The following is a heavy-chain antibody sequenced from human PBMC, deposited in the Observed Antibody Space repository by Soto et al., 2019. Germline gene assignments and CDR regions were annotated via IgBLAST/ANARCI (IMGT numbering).Heavy chain of an antibody. Sequence: PVGSLRLSCAASGFTVSTYYMSWGRQAPGKGLEWVSVIYSAGSADFADSVKGRFTVSRDNSKNTLYLQMNSLRAEDTAVYYCAKDDRPDGYWDFDYWGQGTLVNVSS. CDR1: GFTVSTYY. J-gene: IGHJ4*02. V-gene: IGHV3-66*01. D-gene: IGHD5-12*01. CDR2: IYSAGSA. CDR3: AKDDRPDGYWDFDY.